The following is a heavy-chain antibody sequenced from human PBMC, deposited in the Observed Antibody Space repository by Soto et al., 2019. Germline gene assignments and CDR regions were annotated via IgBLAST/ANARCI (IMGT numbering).Heavy chain of an antibody. V-gene: IGHV3-23*01. CDR1: GFTFSNYA. Sequence: GGSLRLSCAASGFTFSNYAMTWVRQAPGKGLEWVSSITVSGHRTYHADSVKGRFSISRDNSKSTAYLEMNRLRAEDTAVYYCANNVYGGYVYFDYWGQGTPVTVSS. CDR3: ANNVYGGYVYFDY. CDR2: ITVSGHRT. D-gene: IGHD5-12*01. J-gene: IGHJ4*02.